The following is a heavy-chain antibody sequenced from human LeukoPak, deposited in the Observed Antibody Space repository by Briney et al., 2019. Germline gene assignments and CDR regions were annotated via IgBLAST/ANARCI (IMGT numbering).Heavy chain of an antibody. J-gene: IGHJ5*02. D-gene: IGHD5-12*01. CDR1: GYTFTSYG. CDR3: ARDVGSRDIDWFDP. V-gene: IGHV1-18*01. CDR2: ISAYNGNT. Sequence: ASVKVPCKASGYTFTSYGISWVRQAPGQGLEWMGWISAYNGNTNYAQKLQGRVTMTTDTSTSTAYMELRSLRSDDTAVYYCARDVGSRDIDWFDPWGQGTLVTVSS.